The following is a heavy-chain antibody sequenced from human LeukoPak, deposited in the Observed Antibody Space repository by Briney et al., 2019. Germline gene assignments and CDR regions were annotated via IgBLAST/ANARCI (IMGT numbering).Heavy chain of an antibody. CDR3: ARGNLSGSYGFDI. D-gene: IGHD1-26*01. J-gene: IGHJ3*02. CDR2: IIPILGIA. V-gene: IGHV1-69*04. CDR1: GGTFSSYA. Sequence: SVKVSCKASGGTFSSYAISWVRQAPGQGLEWMGRIIPILGIANYAQKFQGRVTITADKSTSTAYMELSSLRSEDTAVYYCARGNLSGSYGFDIWGQGTMVTVSS.